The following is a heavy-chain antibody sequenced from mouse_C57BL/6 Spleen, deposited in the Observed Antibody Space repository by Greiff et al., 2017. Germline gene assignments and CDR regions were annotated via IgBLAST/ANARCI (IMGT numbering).Heavy chain of an antibody. Sequence: EVQLQQSGPELVKPGASVKMSCKASGYTFTDYNMHWVKQSHGKSLEWIGYINPNNGGTSYNQKFKGKATLTVNKSSSTAYMELRSLTSEDSAVYYCANYYGSSSFDYWGQGTTLTVSS. CDR1: GYTFTDYN. CDR2: INPNNGGT. D-gene: IGHD1-1*01. CDR3: ANYYGSSSFDY. J-gene: IGHJ2*01. V-gene: IGHV1-22*01.